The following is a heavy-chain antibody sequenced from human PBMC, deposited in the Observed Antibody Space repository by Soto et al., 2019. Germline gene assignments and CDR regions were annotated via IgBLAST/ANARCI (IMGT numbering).Heavy chain of an antibody. Sequence: QVQLVQSGAEVKKPGASVKVSCKASGYTFTGYYMHWVRQAPGQGLEWMGWINPNSGGTNYAQKFQGRVTMTRDTSISTAYMELSRLRSDDTAVYYCARDVGYSYGWGPEYYYYGMDVWGQGTTVTVSS. J-gene: IGHJ6*02. CDR2: INPNSGGT. CDR1: GYTFTGYY. D-gene: IGHD5-18*01. V-gene: IGHV1-2*02. CDR3: ARDVGYSYGWGPEYYYYGMDV.